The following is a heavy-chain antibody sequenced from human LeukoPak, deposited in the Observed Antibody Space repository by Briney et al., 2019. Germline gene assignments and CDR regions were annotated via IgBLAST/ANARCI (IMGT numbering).Heavy chain of an antibody. J-gene: IGHJ4*02. Sequence: SVKVSCKASGGTFSSYAISWVRPAPGQGLEWMGRIIPILGIANYAQKFQGRVTITADKSTSTAYMELRSLRSDDTAVYYCASRSSSWFFWVYWGQGTLVTVSS. CDR3: ASRSSSWFFWVY. D-gene: IGHD6-13*01. CDR1: GGTFSSYA. CDR2: IIPILGIA. V-gene: IGHV1-69*04.